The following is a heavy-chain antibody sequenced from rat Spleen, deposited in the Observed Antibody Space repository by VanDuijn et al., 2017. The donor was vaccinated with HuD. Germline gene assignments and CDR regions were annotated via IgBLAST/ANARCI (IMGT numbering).Heavy chain of an antibody. CDR1: GFTFNVYW. V-gene: IGHV5-31*01. J-gene: IGHJ2*01. CDR3: ARPRGYYGYNWAH. D-gene: IGHD1-9*01. CDR2: ITNTGDTT. Sequence: EVQLMESGGGLVQPGKSLKLSCVASGFTFNVYWMAWIRQAPGKGLEWVASITNTGDTTYYSDSVKGRFTISRDNAISTLYLQVSSLRSEDTATYYCARPRGYYGYNWAHWGQGVMVTVSS.